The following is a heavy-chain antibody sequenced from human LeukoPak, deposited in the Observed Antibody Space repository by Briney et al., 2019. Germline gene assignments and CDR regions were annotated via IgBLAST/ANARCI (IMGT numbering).Heavy chain of an antibody. Sequence: GRSLRLSCAASGFTFSSYGMHWVRQAPGKGLEWVAVISYDGSNKYYADSVKGRFTISRDNSKNTLYLQMNSLRAEDTAVYYCASSMVVPAASYYYYGMDAWGKGTTVTVSS. V-gene: IGHV3-30*03. D-gene: IGHD2-2*01. CDR2: ISYDGSNK. J-gene: IGHJ6*04. CDR3: ASSMVVPAASYYYYGMDA. CDR1: GFTFSSYG.